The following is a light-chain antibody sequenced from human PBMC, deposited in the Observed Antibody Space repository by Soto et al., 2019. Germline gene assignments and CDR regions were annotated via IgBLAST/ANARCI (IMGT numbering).Light chain of an antibody. Sequence: QSALTQPASVSGSPGQSITISCTGTSSNVGGYKYVSWYQQHPDKAPTLIIFDVSNRPSGISSRFSGSKSGNSASLAISGLQAEDEADYYCASYTSGSTSVIFGTGTKVTVL. CDR1: SSNVGGYKY. V-gene: IGLV2-14*03. CDR3: ASYTSGSTSVI. J-gene: IGLJ1*01. CDR2: DVS.